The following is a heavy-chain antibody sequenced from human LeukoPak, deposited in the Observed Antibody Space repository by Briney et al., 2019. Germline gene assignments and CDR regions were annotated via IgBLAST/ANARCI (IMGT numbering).Heavy chain of an antibody. J-gene: IGHJ3*02. V-gene: IGHV3-21*01. Sequence: GGSLRLSCAASGFTFSSYSMNWVRQAPGKGLEWVSSISSSSSYIYYADSVKGRFTISGDNAKNSLYLQMNSLRAEDTAVYYCAREPERGTYYYDSHPVGAFDIWGQGTMVTVSS. CDR3: AREPERGTYYYDSHPVGAFDI. CDR2: ISSSSSYI. CDR1: GFTFSSYS. D-gene: IGHD3-22*01.